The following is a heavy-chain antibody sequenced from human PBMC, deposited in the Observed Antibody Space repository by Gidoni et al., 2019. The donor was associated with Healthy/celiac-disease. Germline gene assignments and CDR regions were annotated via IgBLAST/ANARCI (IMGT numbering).Heavy chain of an antibody. D-gene: IGHD1-20*01. Sequence: QVQLVESGGGVVQPGRSLRLSCAASGFTFSSYGMHWVRQAPGKGLEWVEVIWYDGSNKYYADSVKGRFTISRDNSKNTLYLQMNSLRAEDTAVYYCARGPDVINNWNDGDAFDIWGQGTMVTVSS. V-gene: IGHV3-33*01. CDR3: ARGPDVINNWNDGDAFDI. CDR2: IWYDGSNK. J-gene: IGHJ3*02. CDR1: GFTFSSYG.